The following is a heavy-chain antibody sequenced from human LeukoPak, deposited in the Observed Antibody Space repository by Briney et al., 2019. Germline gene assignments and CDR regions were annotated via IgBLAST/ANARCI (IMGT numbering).Heavy chain of an antibody. J-gene: IGHJ4*02. D-gene: IGHD1-1*01. CDR1: GGSISSSPYY. CDR3: ARGRVLDY. V-gene: IGHV4-39*01. CDR2: IYYRGST. Sequence: SETLSLTCTVSGGSISSSPYYWGWIRQPPGKGLEWIGTIYYRGSTYSNPSLNSRVTISLDTSKNQFSLRLRSVTAADTAVYYCARGRVLDYWGQGTLVTVSS.